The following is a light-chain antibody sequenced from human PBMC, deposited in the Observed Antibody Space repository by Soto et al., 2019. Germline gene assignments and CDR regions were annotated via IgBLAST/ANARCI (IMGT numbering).Light chain of an antibody. CDR2: AAS. CDR3: QQLHTYPYT. Sequence: DIQLTQSPSFLSASVGDRVTITCRASQGISSYLAWYQQKPGKAPKLLIYAASTLQSGVPSRFSGSGSGTEFTLTISSLQPEDFATYYCQQLHTYPYTFGQGTRLDI. J-gene: IGKJ2*01. V-gene: IGKV1-9*01. CDR1: QGISSY.